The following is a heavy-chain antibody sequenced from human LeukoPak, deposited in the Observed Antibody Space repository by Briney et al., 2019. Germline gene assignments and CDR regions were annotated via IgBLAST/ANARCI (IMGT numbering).Heavy chain of an antibody. CDR2: ISGITTNT. V-gene: IGHV3-23*01. J-gene: IGHJ3*02. CDR3: AKHLLVGGTRGAYAFDI. CDR1: GFTFSSNS. Sequence: GGSLRLSCAASGFTFSSNSMSWVRQAPGKGLEWVSLISGITTNTYYADSVKGRFTISRDNSKNTLDLQMNSLRAEDTAGYYCAKHLLVGGTRGAYAFDIWGRGTMVTVSS. D-gene: IGHD1-26*01.